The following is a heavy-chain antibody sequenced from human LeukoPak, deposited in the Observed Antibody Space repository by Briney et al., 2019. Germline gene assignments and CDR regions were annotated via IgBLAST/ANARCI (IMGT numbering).Heavy chain of an antibody. V-gene: IGHV1-24*01. CDR3: ARDFTYYYDSSGYYFYY. CDR2: FDPEDGET. Sequence: ASVKVSCKVSGYTLTELSMHWVRQAPGEGLEWMGGFDPEDGETIYAQKFQGRVTMTEDTSTDTAYMELSSLRSEDTAVYYCARDFTYYYDSSGYYFYYWGQGTLVTVSS. CDR1: GYTLTELS. D-gene: IGHD3-22*01. J-gene: IGHJ4*02.